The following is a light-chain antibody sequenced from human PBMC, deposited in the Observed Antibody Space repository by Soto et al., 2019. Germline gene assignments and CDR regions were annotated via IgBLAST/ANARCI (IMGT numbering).Light chain of an antibody. CDR3: QHYNSYSEA. Sequence: DIQMTQSPSTLSGSVEGRGTITCRASQTISSWLAWYQQKPGKAPKLLIYKASTLKSGVPSRFSGSGSGTEFTLTISSLQPDDFATYYCQHYNSYSEAFGQGTKGDI. CDR1: QTISSW. J-gene: IGKJ1*01. V-gene: IGKV1-5*03. CDR2: KAS.